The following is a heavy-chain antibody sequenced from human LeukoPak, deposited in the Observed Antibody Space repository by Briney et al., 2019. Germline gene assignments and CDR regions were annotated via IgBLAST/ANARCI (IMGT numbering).Heavy chain of an antibody. CDR2: IKSKTDGGTT. Sequence: PGGSLRLSCAASGFSFNNAWMSWVRQAPGKGLEWVGRIKSKTDGGTTDYAAPVKGRFTISGDDSKNTLYLQMNSLKTEDTAVYYCTTPEFNDYATTIDYWGQGTLVTVSS. D-gene: IGHD4-17*01. CDR3: TTPEFNDYATTIDY. J-gene: IGHJ4*02. CDR1: GFSFNNAW. V-gene: IGHV3-15*01.